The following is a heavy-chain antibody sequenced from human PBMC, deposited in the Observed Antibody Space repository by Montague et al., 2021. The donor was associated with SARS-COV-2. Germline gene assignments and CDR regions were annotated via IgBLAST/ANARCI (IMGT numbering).Heavy chain of an antibody. CDR1: GGSFSSGDSY. J-gene: IGHJ4*02. Sequence: SETLSLTCSVSGGSFSSGDSYWGWLRQAPEEGLEWIGDIHYAGSAYYNPSLRSRVTISADTSKSQFSLKLNSVTAADTAVYYCVATYNGNWYYFDYWGQGTLVTVSS. V-gene: IGHV4-39*01. CDR3: VATYNGNWYYFDY. CDR2: IHYAGSA. D-gene: IGHD6-13*01.